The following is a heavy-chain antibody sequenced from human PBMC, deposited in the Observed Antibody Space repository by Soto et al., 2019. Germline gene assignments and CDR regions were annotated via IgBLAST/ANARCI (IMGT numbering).Heavy chain of an antibody. J-gene: IGHJ6*02. V-gene: IGHV1-18*01. CDR2: ISAYNGNT. CDR3: ALLEWSSYGMDG. D-gene: IGHD3-3*01. Sequence: GASVKVSCKASGGTFSSYAISWVRQAPGQGLEWMGWISAYNGNTNYAQKLQGRVTMTTDTSTSTAYMELRSLRSDDTAVYYCALLEWSSYGMDGWGQGTTVTVSS. CDR1: GGTFSSYA.